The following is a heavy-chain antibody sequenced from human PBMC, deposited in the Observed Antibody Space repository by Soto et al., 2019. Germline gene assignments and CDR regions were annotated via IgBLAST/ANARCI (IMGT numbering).Heavy chain of an antibody. V-gene: IGHV1-2*02. J-gene: IGHJ6*02. D-gene: IGHD3-22*01. Sequence: VASVKVSCKASEYTFTGYYMHWVRQAPGQGLEWMGWINPNSGGTNYAQKFQGRVTMTRDTSISTAYMELSRLRSDDTAVYYCARSYYYDSSGYYPSYGMDVWGQGTTVTVSS. CDR2: INPNSGGT. CDR3: ARSYYYDSSGYYPSYGMDV. CDR1: EYTFTGYY.